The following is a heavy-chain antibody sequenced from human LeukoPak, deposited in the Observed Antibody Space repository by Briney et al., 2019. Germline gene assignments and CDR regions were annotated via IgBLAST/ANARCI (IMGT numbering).Heavy chain of an antibody. V-gene: IGHV1-2*02. CDR3: ARAEGIVVVTNYFDY. D-gene: IGHD3-22*01. J-gene: IGHJ4*02. Sequence: ASVKVSCKAAGYSFTSYDINWVRQATGQGLEWMGWINPNSGGTNYAQKFQGRVTMTRDTSISTAYMELSRLRSDDTAVYYCARAEGIVVVTNYFDYWGRGTLVTVSS. CDR2: INPNSGGT. CDR1: GYSFTSYD.